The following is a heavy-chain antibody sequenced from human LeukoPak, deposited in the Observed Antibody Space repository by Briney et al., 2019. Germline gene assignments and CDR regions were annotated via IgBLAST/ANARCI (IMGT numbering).Heavy chain of an antibody. CDR2: ISYDGSNK. D-gene: IGHD4/OR15-4a*01. CDR1: GFTFSSYA. Sequence: PGRSLRLSCAASGFTFSSYAMHWVRQAPGKGLEWVAVISYDGSNKYYADSVKGRFTISRDNSKNSLYLQMNNLRDDDTAVYYCARDQGMVNDAFDVWGQGTLVTVSS. CDR3: ARDQGMVNDAFDV. J-gene: IGHJ3*01. V-gene: IGHV3-30-3*01.